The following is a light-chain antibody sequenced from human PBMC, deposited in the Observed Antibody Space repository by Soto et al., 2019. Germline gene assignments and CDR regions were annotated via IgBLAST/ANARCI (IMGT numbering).Light chain of an antibody. CDR3: CSYAGSNTLI. J-gene: IGLJ2*01. CDR2: EGS. V-gene: IGLV2-23*01. Sequence: QSVLTQPASVSGSPGQSITISCTGTSSDVGRYNLVSWYQQHPGKAPKLVIYEGSKRPSGVSNRFSGSKSGNTASLTISGLQAEDEADYYCCSYAGSNTLIFGGGTKLTVL. CDR1: SSDVGRYNL.